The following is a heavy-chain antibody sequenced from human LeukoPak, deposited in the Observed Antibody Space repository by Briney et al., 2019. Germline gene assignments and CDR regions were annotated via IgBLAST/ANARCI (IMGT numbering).Heavy chain of an antibody. CDR2: INPNSGGT. CDR1: GYTFTGYY. V-gene: IGHV1-2*02. CDR3: ARGSRLGIAVAGDAFDT. Sequence: ASVKVSCKASGYTFTGYYMHWVRQAPGPGLEWMGWINPNSGGTNYAQKFQGRVTMTRDTSISTAYMELSRLRSDDTAVYYCARGSRLGIAVAGDAFDTWGQGTMVTVSS. J-gene: IGHJ3*02. D-gene: IGHD6-19*01.